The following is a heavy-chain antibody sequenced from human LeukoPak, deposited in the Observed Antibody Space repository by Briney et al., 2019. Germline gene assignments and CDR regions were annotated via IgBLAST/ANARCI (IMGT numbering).Heavy chain of an antibody. CDR3: ARVAKERVGGVYYFDY. CDR2: IGTAGDT. Sequence: GGSLRLSCSPSGFTFRDYDMHGVPEATGKGGEWLSAIGTAGDTYYTGSVKGRFTISRENAKNSLYLQMNSLRAGDTAVYYCARVAKERVGGVYYFDYWGQGTLVTVSS. V-gene: IGHV3-13*01. CDR1: GFTFRDYD. J-gene: IGHJ4*02. D-gene: IGHD1-1*01.